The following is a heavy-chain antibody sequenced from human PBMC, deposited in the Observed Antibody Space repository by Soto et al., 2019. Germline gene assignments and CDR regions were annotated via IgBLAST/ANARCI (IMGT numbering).Heavy chain of an antibody. Sequence: WASVKVSCKASGYSFTTYGISWVRQAPGQGLEWMGWISTYNGNTNFAQNVQGRVTMTTDTSTYTAYMELRSLTSDDTAVYYCARDFGSDLSAPGAVLDYWGQGSLVTVSS. CDR1: GYSFTTYG. V-gene: IGHV1-18*01. D-gene: IGHD3-3*01. J-gene: IGHJ4*02. CDR3: ARDFGSDLSAPGAVLDY. CDR2: ISTYNGNT.